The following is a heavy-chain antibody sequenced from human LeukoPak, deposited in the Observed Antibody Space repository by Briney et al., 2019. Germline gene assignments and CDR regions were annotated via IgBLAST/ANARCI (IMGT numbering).Heavy chain of an antibody. V-gene: IGHV3-21*01. Sequence: GGSLRLSCAASGFTFSSYGMHWVRQAPGKGLEWVSSISSRSIYIYYADSVKGRFTISRDNAKNSLYLQMNSLRAEDTAVYYCASDRYYYGSGSYYSGAFDNWGQGTLVTVSS. D-gene: IGHD3-10*01. J-gene: IGHJ4*02. CDR3: ASDRYYYGSGSYYSGAFDN. CDR1: GFTFSSYG. CDR2: ISSRSIYI.